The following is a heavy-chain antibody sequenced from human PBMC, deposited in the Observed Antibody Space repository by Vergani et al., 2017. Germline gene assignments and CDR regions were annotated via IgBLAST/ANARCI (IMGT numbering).Heavy chain of an antibody. CDR2: FDPEDGET. CDR3: ARVGVDGFLEWLLDYYYMDV. D-gene: IGHD3-3*01. V-gene: IGHV1-24*01. J-gene: IGHJ6*03. Sequence: QVQLVQSGAEVKKPGASVKVSCKVSGYTLTELSMHWVRQAPGKGLEWMGGFDPEDGETIYAQKFQGRVTMTEDTSTDTAYMELRSLRSDDTAVYYCARVGVDGFLEWLLDYYYMDVWGKGTTVTVSS. CDR1: GYTLTELS.